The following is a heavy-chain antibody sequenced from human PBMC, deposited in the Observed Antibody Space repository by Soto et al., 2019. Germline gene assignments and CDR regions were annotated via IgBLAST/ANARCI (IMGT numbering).Heavy chain of an antibody. V-gene: IGHV4-61*01. CDR3: ARRGLCGGGSCQLDS. CDR1: GGSVSSSSYY. D-gene: IGHD2-15*01. CDR2: IYYSGST. J-gene: IGHJ4*02. Sequence: SETLSLTCTVSGGSVSSSSYYWSWIRQSPGKGLQWIGYIYYSGSTNYNPSLNSRVTISLDTSKNQFSLNLSSVTAADTAVFYCARRGLCGGGSCQLDSWGQGTLVTVSS.